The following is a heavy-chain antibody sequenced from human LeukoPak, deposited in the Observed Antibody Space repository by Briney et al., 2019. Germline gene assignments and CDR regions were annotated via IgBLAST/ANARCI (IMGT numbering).Heavy chain of an antibody. CDR3: ARDMWAPKWYFDL. CDR1: GFTFSSYS. J-gene: IGHJ2*01. D-gene: IGHD1-26*01. V-gene: IGHV3-48*02. Sequence: GGSLRLSCVASGFTFSSYSMNWVRQPPGEGPEWVSYISSDDTTIYYADSVKGRFTISRDNAKNSLYLQMNSLRDEDTAVYYCARDMWAPKWYFDLWGRGTLVTVSS. CDR2: ISSDDTTI.